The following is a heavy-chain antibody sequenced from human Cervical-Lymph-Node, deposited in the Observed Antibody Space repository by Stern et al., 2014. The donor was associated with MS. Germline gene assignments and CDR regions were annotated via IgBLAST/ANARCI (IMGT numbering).Heavy chain of an antibody. CDR2: INTKTGNP. J-gene: IGHJ5*02. Sequence: DQLVESGSDLKKPGASVRVSCKASGYTFNTHSVNWVRQAPGQGLEWMGWINTKTGNPAYAQGFRGRFVFSLDASVRTAYLEISVLKADDTAVYYCTRGTTMVRGRFDPWGQGTPVTVSS. CDR1: GYTFNTHS. CDR3: TRGTTMVRGRFDP. D-gene: IGHD3-10*01. V-gene: IGHV7-4-1*02.